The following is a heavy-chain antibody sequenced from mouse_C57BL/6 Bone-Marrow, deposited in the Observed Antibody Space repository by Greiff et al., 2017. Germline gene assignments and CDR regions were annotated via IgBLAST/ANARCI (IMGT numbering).Heavy chain of an antibody. CDR3: ARSCPVGRSFDY. CDR2: IYPTSGRT. J-gene: IGHJ2*01. CDR1: GYTFTSYW. Sequence: QVQLKQPGAELVKPGASVKMSCKASGYTFTSYWITWVKQRPGQGLEWIGDIYPTSGRTNYNEKFKSKAILTVDTSSNTAYMQLSSLTSEDSAVFDCARSCPVGRSFDYWGQGTTLTVSA. V-gene: IGHV1-55*01. D-gene: IGHD4-1*01.